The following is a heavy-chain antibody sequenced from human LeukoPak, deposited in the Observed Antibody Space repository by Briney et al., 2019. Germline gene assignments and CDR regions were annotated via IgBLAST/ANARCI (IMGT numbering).Heavy chain of an antibody. Sequence: EGSLRLSCAASGNYWMHWVRQAPGKGLVWVSHINSDGSWTSYADSVKGRFTISKDNAKNTVYLQMNSLRAEDTAVYYCVSFYETYWGRGTLVTVSS. CDR2: INSDGSWT. D-gene: IGHD2/OR15-2a*01. J-gene: IGHJ4*02. CDR1: GNYW. CDR3: VSFYETY. V-gene: IGHV3-74*01.